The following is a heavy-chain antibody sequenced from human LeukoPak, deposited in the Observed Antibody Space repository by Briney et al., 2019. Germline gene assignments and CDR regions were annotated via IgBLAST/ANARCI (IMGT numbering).Heavy chain of an antibody. CDR1: GVSISSSY. CDR3: ARAGYSGSDFSV. CDR2: IYYSGST. Sequence: PSETLSLTCTVSGVSISSSYWSWIRQPAGKGLEWIGYIYYSGSTNYNPSLKSRVTISVDTSKNQFSLKLSSVTTTDTAVYYCARAGYSGSDFSVWGKGSTVTVSS. D-gene: IGHD5-12*01. V-gene: IGHV4-59*01. J-gene: IGHJ6*04.